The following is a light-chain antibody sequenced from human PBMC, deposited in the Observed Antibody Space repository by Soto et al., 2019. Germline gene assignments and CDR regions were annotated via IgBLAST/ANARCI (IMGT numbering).Light chain of an antibody. CDR1: QTISSY. J-gene: IGKJ4*01. V-gene: IGKV1-39*01. CDR3: QQSYSTPLT. Sequence: DLQMTQSPSSLSASVGDRVTITCRASQTISSYLNWYQHKPGKAPKLLIYAASSFQSGVPSRFNGSGSGTDFTLTISSLQPEDFATYYCQQSYSTPLTFGGGTKVEIK. CDR2: AAS.